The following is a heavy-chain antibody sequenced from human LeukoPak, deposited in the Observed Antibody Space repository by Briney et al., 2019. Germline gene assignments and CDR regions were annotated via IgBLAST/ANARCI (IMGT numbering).Heavy chain of an antibody. V-gene: IGHV3-21*01. CDR3: VRSAVITVRGVVVIAPNYFDD. Sequence: NPGGSLRLSCAASGFTFSTYAMNWVRQAPGKGLEWVSFISTTSSHVSYADSVKGRFTISRDNAKNSLYLQMNSLRAEDTAVYYCVRSAVITVRGVVVIAPNYFDDWGQGTLVTVSS. CDR2: ISTTSSHV. CDR1: GFTFSTYA. J-gene: IGHJ4*02. D-gene: IGHD3-16*02.